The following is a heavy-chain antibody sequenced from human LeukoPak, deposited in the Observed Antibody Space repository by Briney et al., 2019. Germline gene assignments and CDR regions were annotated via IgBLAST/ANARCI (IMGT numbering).Heavy chain of an antibody. CDR2: VYFSGIT. D-gene: IGHD3-10*01. CDR1: NGSISSSAYY. J-gene: IGHJ4*02. CDR3: ARPHIRNYYGSGSYYGYFDY. V-gene: IGHV4-39*07. Sequence: PSETLSLTCTVSNGSISSSAYYWGWVRQSPGKGLQWIGSVYFSGITYYNESLKSRLTISVDKSNNQFSLKVRSVTAADTAVYYCARPHIRNYYGSGSYYGYFDYWGQGTLVTVS.